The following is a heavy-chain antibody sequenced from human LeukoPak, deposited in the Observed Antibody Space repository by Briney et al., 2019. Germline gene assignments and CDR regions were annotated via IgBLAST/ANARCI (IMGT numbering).Heavy chain of an antibody. CDR1: GYSLTAHY. CDR3: ARDLYSSGPGVY. D-gene: IGHD6-19*01. V-gene: IGHV1-18*04. CDR2: ISAYNGNT. Sequence: ASVKVSCKAFGYSLTAHYMHWIRQAPGQGLEWMGWISAYNGNTNYAQKLQGRVTMTTDTSTSTAYMELRSLRSDDTAVYYCARDLYSSGPGVYWGQGTLVTVSS. J-gene: IGHJ4*02.